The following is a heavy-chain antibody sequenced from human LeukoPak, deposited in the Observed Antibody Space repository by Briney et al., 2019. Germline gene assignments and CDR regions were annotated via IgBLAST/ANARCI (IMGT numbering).Heavy chain of an antibody. V-gene: IGHV4-34*01. CDR1: GGSFSGYY. CDR3: ARGDVGPRLQN. D-gene: IGHD6-6*01. CDR2: MNQRGGT. J-gene: IGHJ4*02. Sequence: SETLSLTCAVYGGSFSGYYGTWIRQPPGKGLEWIGEMNQRGGTDYNPSLKSRVTISVDTSRNQFSLKLTSVTAADTAVYYCARGDVGPRLQNWGQGALVTVSS.